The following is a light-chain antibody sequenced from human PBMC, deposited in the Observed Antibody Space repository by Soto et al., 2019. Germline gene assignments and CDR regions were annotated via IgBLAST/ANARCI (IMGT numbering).Light chain of an antibody. J-gene: IGLJ1*01. V-gene: IGLV2-14*01. CDR3: SSYTTTNTYV. CDR1: SSDIGGYNY. CDR2: EVS. Sequence: QSVLTQPASVSGSPGQSITISCTGTSSDIGGYNYVSWYQQHPGKAPKLMIYEVSNRPSGISNRFSGSKSGNTASLTISGLQADDEADYYCSSYTTTNTYVFGTGTRSPS.